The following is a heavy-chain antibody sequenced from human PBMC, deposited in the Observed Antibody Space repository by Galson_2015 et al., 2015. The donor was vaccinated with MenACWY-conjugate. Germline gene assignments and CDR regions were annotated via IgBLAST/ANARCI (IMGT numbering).Heavy chain of an antibody. V-gene: IGHV3-74*01. J-gene: IGHJ4*02. CDR1: GFTFNNYW. CDR2: IKADGSFS. CDR3: ARDNIRSFDS. Sequence: SLRLSCAASGFTFNNYWMHWVRHPPGKGLEWISYIKADGSFSNYADSVKGRFTISTDNAKNMVYLQMDGLGDEDTAGYFCARDNIRSFDSSGQGTLVTVSS.